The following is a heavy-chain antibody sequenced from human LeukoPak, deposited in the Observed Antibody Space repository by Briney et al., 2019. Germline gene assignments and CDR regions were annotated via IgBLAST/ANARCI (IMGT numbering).Heavy chain of an antibody. CDR1: GFTFSSYA. V-gene: IGHV3-23*01. D-gene: IGHD4-17*01. J-gene: IGHJ4*02. Sequence: PGGSLRPSCAASGFTFSSYAMSWVRQAPGKGLEWVSAIRGSGGSTYYADSVKGRFTISRDNSKNTLYLQMNSLTAEDTAIYYCAKDWDDYGDYLPLDFWGQGTLVTVSS. CDR2: IRGSGGST. CDR3: AKDWDDYGDYLPLDF.